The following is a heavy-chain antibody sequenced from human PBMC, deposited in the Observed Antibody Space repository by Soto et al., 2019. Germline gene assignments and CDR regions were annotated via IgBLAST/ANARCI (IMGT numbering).Heavy chain of an antibody. CDR3: ARITMVRGVIISTKYYYYYYMDV. J-gene: IGHJ6*03. CDR2: IFSNDEK. CDR1: GFSLSNARMG. V-gene: IGHV2-26*01. Sequence: QVTLKESGPVLVKPTETLTLTCTVSGFSLSNARMGVSWIRQPPGKALEWLAHIFSNDEKSYSTSLKSRLTISKDTSKSQVVLTMTNMDPVDTATYYCARITMVRGVIISTKYYYYYYMDVWGKGTTVTVSS. D-gene: IGHD3-10*01.